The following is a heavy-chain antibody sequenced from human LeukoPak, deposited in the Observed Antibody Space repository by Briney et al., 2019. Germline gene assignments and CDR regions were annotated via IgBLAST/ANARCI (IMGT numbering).Heavy chain of an antibody. V-gene: IGHV3-53*05. J-gene: IGHJ4*02. Sequence: GGSLRLSCAASGLTVSSNYMSWVRQAPGKGLEWVSVLYGAGSTYYADSVKGRFTISRDNSKNTLFLQMNSLRGEDTAVYYCARGGTPGYSTGWIDYWGQGTQVTVSS. CDR3: ARGGTPGYSTGWIDY. CDR1: GLTVSSNY. D-gene: IGHD6-19*01. CDR2: LYGAGST.